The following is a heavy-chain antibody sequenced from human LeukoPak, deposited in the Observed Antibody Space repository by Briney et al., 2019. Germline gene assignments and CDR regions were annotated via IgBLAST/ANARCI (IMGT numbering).Heavy chain of an antibody. CDR2: INPNSGGT. CDR1: GYTFTGHS. V-gene: IGHV1-2*02. Sequence: ASVKVSCKASGYTFTGHSMYWVRQAPGQGLEWMGWINPNSGGTNYAQKFQGRVTMTRDTSISTAYMELSRLRSDDTAVYYCARGTRRLSTYYYYDSSGYYPPQDYWGQGTLVTVSS. CDR3: ARGTRRLSTYYYYDSSGYYPPQDY. J-gene: IGHJ4*02. D-gene: IGHD3-22*01.